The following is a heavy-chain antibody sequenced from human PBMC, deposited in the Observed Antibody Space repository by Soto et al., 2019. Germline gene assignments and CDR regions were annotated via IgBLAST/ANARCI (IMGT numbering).Heavy chain of an antibody. D-gene: IGHD2-2*01. CDR2: IGGSGSNT. Sequence: HPGGSLRLSCSASGLTFSTYAMAWVRQAPGKGLEWVSSIGGSGSNTYYADSVKGRFTISRDNSKNTLYLQMNSLTAEDTAVYYCAKGREGSISCYDFWGQGTLVTVSS. J-gene: IGHJ4*02. V-gene: IGHV3-23*01. CDR1: GLTFSTYA. CDR3: AKGREGSISCYDF.